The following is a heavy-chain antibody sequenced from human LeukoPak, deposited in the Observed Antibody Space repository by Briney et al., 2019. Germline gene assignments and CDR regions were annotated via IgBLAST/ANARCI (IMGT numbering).Heavy chain of an antibody. J-gene: IGHJ4*02. CDR3: ATGPYDILTGYFNFDY. CDR1: GFIFSSYS. Sequence: PSGGSLRLSCAASGFIFSSYSMNWVRQAPGKGLEWLSFISSGSVTIYYTDSVKGRFTISRDNAKNSLYLQMNSLRAEDTAVYYCATGPYDILTGYFNFDYWGQGTLVTVSS. D-gene: IGHD3-9*01. CDR2: ISSGSVTI. V-gene: IGHV3-48*01.